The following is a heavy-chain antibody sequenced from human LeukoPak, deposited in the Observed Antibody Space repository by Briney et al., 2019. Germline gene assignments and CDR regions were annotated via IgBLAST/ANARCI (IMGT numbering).Heavy chain of an antibody. CDR3: ASPLTMSNCFDP. J-gene: IGHJ5*02. CDR2: TSGSGSST. Sequence: GESLRLSCAASGFSFSSYAMSWVRQGPRKGVEGVSATSGSGSSTYYADSVKGRFTISRDNSKNSLYLQMNSLRAEDTAVYYCASPLTMSNCFDPWGQGTLVTVSS. CDR1: GFSFSSYA. D-gene: IGHD3-22*01. V-gene: IGHV3-23*01.